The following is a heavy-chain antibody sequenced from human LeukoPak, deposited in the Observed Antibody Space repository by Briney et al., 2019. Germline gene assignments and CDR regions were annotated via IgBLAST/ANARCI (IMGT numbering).Heavy chain of an antibody. Sequence: GASVKVSCKASGYTFTSYGISWVRQAPGQGLEWMGWISAYNGNTNYAQKLQGRVTMTTDTSTSTAYMELRSLRSDDTAVYYCARDQNYYDSVREFDIWGQGTMVTVSS. CDR2: ISAYNGNT. CDR3: ARDQNYYDSVREFDI. CDR1: GYTFTSYG. D-gene: IGHD3-22*01. J-gene: IGHJ3*02. V-gene: IGHV1-18*01.